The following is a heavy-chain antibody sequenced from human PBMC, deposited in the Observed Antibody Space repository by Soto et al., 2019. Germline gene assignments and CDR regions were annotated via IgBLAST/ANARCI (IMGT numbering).Heavy chain of an antibody. CDR2: ISYDGTNK. D-gene: IGHD1-26*01. CDR1: GFTFSHYA. V-gene: IGHV3-30-3*01. J-gene: IGHJ4*02. CDR3: ARSRYTGSHLDY. Sequence: GGSLRLSCGGSGFTFSHYAMHWVRQAPGKGLEWLTLISYDGTNKHYADSVKGRFTISRDNAKNILYLQMNTLRAEDTAVYSCARSRYTGSHLDYWGQGTQVTVSS.